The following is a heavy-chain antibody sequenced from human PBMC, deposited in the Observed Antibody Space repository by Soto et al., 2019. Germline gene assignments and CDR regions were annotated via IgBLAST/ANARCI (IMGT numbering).Heavy chain of an antibody. CDR1: SGSMSSSLNH. J-gene: IGHJ4*02. CDR3: ARGRWLRSSFDY. V-gene: IGHV4-39*07. CDR2: INYSGST. D-gene: IGHD5-12*01. Sequence: SETLSLTCIVSSGSMSSSLNHWGWIRQPPGKGLEWIGKINYSGSTYYNPSLKSRVTISVDTSKNQFSLKLSSVTAADTAVYYCARGRWLRSSFDYWGQGTLVTVSS.